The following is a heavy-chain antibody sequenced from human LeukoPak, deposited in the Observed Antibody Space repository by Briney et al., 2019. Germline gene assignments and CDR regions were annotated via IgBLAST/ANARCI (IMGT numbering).Heavy chain of an antibody. J-gene: IGHJ4*02. V-gene: IGHV3-23*01. CDR1: GFTFSTYA. CDR3: AKGESPDYYDSSGYYYETPDY. D-gene: IGHD3-22*01. Sequence: GGSLRLSCAASGFTFSTYAVNWVRQAPGKGLEWVSTISGSGDSTYYADSVKGRFTISRDNSKDTLYLQMNSLRAEDTAVYYCAKGESPDYYDSSGYYYETPDYWGQGTLVTVSS. CDR2: ISGSGDST.